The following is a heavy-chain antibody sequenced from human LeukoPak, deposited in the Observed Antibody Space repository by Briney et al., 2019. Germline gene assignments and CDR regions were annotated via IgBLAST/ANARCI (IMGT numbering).Heavy chain of an antibody. V-gene: IGHV5-51*01. Sequence: GESLKISCKISRDSFTTSWIGWVRQMPGKGLEWMGIIFPGDSDTRYSPSFEGQVTISADKNNNTAYLQWSSLKASDTAMYYCARQTERAVDYWGQGTLVTVSS. D-gene: IGHD2-21*02. CDR2: IFPGDSDT. J-gene: IGHJ4*02. CDR1: RDSFTTSW. CDR3: ARQTERAVDY.